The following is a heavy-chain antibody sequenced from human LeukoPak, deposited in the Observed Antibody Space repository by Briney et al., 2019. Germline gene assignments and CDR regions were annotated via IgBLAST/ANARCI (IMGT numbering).Heavy chain of an antibody. D-gene: IGHD5-18*01. CDR2: INSDGSST. J-gene: IGHJ4*02. CDR3: ARGTAMVHFDY. V-gene: IGHV3-74*01. Sequence: GGSLRLSCAASGFTFSSYWVPWVRQAPGKGLVWVSRINSDGSSTSYADSVKGRFTISRDNAKNSLYLQMNSLRAEDTAVYYCARGTAMVHFDYWGQGTLVTVSS. CDR1: GFTFSSYW.